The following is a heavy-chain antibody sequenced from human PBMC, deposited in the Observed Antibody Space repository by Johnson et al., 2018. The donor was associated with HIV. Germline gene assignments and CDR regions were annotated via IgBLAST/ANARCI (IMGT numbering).Heavy chain of an antibody. V-gene: IGHV3-23*04. D-gene: IGHD1-1*01. J-gene: IGHJ3*02. CDR2: ISGSGGIT. CDR3: ATGQLERRSPNDAFDI. CDR1: GFTFSSYA. Sequence: VQLVESGGGLVQPGGSLRLSCAASGFTFSSYAMSWVRQAPGKGLEWVSAISGSGGITYYADSVKGRFTISRDNSKNTLYLQMNSLRAEDTAVYYCATGQLERRSPNDAFDIWGQGTMVTVSS.